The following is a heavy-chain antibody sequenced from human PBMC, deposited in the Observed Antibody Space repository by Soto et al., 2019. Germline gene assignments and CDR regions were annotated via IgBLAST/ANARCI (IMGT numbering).Heavy chain of an antibody. CDR3: ARDGGGIVGATVYGWFDP. D-gene: IGHD1-26*01. CDR1: GFTFSSYA. CDR2: ISYDGSNK. V-gene: IGHV3-30-3*01. Sequence: QVQLVESGGGVVQPGRSLRLSCAASGFTFSSYAMHWVRQAPGKGLEWVAVISYDGSNKYYADSVKGRFTISRDNSKNTLYLQMNRLRAEDTAVYYCARDGGGIVGATVYGWFDPWGQGTLVTVSS. J-gene: IGHJ5*02.